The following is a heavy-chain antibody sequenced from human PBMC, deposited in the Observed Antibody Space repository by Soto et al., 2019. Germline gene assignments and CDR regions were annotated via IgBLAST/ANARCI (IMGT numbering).Heavy chain of an antibody. CDR2: ISYDGSNK. V-gene: IGHV3-30*18. Sequence: GGSLRLSCAASGFTFSSYGMHWVRQAPGKGLEWVAVISYDGSNKYYADSVKGRFTISRDNSKNTLYLQMNSLRAEDTAVYYCAKSTAATNYYFDYWGQGTLVTVSS. D-gene: IGHD2-15*01. CDR3: AKSTAATNYYFDY. J-gene: IGHJ4*02. CDR1: GFTFSSYG.